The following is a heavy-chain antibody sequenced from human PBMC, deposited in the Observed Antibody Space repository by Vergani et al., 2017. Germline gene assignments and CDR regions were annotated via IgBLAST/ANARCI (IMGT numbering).Heavy chain of an antibody. CDR1: GFTFSSYG. V-gene: IGHV3-30*18. CDR3: AKLCSGFLEWSYFDY. Sequence: VESGGGLVQPGGSLRLSCSPSGFTFSSYGMHWVRQAPGKGLEWGAVISYDGSNKYYADSVKGRFTISRDNSKNTLYLQMNSRRAEDTAVYYCAKLCSGFLEWSYFDYWGQGTLVTVSS. J-gene: IGHJ4*02. D-gene: IGHD3-3*01. CDR2: ISYDGSNK.